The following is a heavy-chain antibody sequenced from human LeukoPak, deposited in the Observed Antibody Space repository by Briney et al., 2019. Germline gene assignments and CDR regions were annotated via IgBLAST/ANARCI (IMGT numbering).Heavy chain of an antibody. CDR2: ISGRGGRT. CDR3: AKDSEGSYYYDTSGYYF. V-gene: IGHV3-23*01. Sequence: GGSLRLSCAASGFTFRSYAMNWGGQAPGKGREWCSGISGRGGRTDYADSVKGRFTISRDNSRNTLYLQMNSLRAEDTAVYYCAKDSEGSYYYDTSGYYFWGQGTLVTVSS. J-gene: IGHJ4*02. D-gene: IGHD3-22*01. CDR1: GFTFRSYA.